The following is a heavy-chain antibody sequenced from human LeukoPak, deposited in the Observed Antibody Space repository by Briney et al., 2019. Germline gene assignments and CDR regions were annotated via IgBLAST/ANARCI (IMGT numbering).Heavy chain of an antibody. CDR1: GFTFSSYA. CDR2: ISGSGGST. D-gene: IGHD2-15*01. CDR3: AKDQDIVVVVAATRFDY. J-gene: IGHJ4*02. Sequence: GGSLRLSCAASGFTFSSYAMSWVRQAPGKGLEWVSAISGSGGSTYYADSVKGRFTISRDNSKNTLYLQMNSLRAEDTAVYYCAKDQDIVVVVAATRFDYRGQGTLVTVSS. V-gene: IGHV3-23*01.